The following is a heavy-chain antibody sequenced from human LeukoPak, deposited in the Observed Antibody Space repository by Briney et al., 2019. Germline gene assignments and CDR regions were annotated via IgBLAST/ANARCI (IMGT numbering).Heavy chain of an antibody. CDR2: IYPGDSDT. V-gene: IGHV5-51*01. CDR3: ARPYSYALPSGFDY. D-gene: IGHD5-18*01. J-gene: IGHJ4*02. Sequence: GASLQISCKGSGYIFTSYWIGWVRPLPGKGLEWMGIIYPGDSDTKYSPSFQGQVTISADKSISTAYLQWSSLKASDTAMYYCARPYSYALPSGFDYWGQGTLVTVSS. CDR1: GYIFTSYW.